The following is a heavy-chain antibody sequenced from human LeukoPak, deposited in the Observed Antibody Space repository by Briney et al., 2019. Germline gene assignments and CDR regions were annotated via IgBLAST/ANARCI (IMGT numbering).Heavy chain of an antibody. CDR3: ARDRSLDYGDYVGSNYYYGMDV. CDR1: GFTVSSNY. D-gene: IGHD4-17*01. V-gene: IGHV3-66*01. Sequence: GGSLRLSCAASGFTVSSNYMSWVRQAPGKGLEWVSVIYSGGSTYYADSVKGRFTISRDNSKNMLYLQMNSLRAEDTAVYYCARDRSLDYGDYVGSNYYYGMDVWGQGTTVTVSS. CDR2: IYSGGST. J-gene: IGHJ6*02.